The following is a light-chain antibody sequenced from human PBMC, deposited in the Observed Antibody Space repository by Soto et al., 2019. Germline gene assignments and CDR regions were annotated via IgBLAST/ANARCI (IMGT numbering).Light chain of an antibody. Sequence: QSALTQPRSVSGSPGQSVTISCTGTSSDVDDYNSVSWFQQHPGKAPKLMIYDVSERPSGVPDRFSGSKSGNTASLTISGLQAEDEADYYCCSYGGTFYVFGTGTKVTVL. CDR3: CSYGGTFYV. V-gene: IGLV2-11*01. CDR2: DVS. CDR1: SSDVDDYNS. J-gene: IGLJ1*01.